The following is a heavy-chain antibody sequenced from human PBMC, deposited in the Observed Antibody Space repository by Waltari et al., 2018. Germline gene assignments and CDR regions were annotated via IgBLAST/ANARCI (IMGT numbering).Heavy chain of an antibody. J-gene: IGHJ6*02. CDR2: TRNKETIYST. D-gene: IGHD2-2*02. CDR1: GFTFSDHY. Sequence: EVQVVASGGDLVQPGGSLRLSCAGSGFTFSDHYIDWVRQAQGKGLEWLGLTRNKETIYSTVYSASVKGRFTISRDDSKNLAYLQMNSLGIDDTAIYYCVRSYTASPMDVWGQGTTVTVSS. CDR3: VRSYTASPMDV. V-gene: IGHV3-72*01.